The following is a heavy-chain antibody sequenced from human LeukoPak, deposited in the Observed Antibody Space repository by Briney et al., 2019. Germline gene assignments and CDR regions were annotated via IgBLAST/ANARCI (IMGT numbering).Heavy chain of an antibody. V-gene: IGHV3-30*02. J-gene: IGHJ4*02. D-gene: IGHD2-15*01. CDR2: IRYDGSDK. CDR3: ARDLKGIIDY. Sequence: GGSLRLSCAASGFSFSDYGMHWVRQAPGKGLEWVAFIRYDGSDKYYADSVKGRFTISRDNSKNTLYLQMNSLRVEDTAVYYCARDLKGIIDYWGQGTLVTVSS. CDR1: GFSFSDYG.